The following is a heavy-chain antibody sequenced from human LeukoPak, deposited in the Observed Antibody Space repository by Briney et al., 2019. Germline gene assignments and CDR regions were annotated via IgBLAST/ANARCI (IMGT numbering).Heavy chain of an antibody. CDR3: GRDCDGGTCHSGY. CDR1: GFTFSSYA. Sequence: GGSLRLSCAASGFTFSSYAMTWVRQAPGKGLEWVSTVTSGSGVNTSYADSVKGRYTLTRDNSRNTMYLQMNSLRAEDTAVYHCGRDCDGGTCHSGYWGQGTLVTVSS. D-gene: IGHD2-15*01. CDR2: VTSGSGVNT. J-gene: IGHJ4*02. V-gene: IGHV3-23*01.